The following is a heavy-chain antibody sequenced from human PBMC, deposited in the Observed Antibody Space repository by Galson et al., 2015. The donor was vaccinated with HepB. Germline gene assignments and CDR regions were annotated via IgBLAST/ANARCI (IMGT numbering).Heavy chain of an antibody. D-gene: IGHD3-3*01. V-gene: IGHV3-64*01. CDR1: GFTFNSYA. J-gene: IGHJ4*02. Sequence: SLRLSCAASGFTFNSYAMHWVRQAPGKGLEYFSAIISNGGSTYYATSVKGRFTISRDNSKNTLYLQMGSLRAEDMAVYYCARDPLGLRFLDCWGQGTLVTVSS. CDR3: ARDPLGLRFLDC. CDR2: IISNGGST.